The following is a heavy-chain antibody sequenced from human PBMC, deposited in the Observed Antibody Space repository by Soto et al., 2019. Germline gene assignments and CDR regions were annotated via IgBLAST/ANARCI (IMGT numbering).Heavy chain of an antibody. V-gene: IGHV4-34*01. D-gene: IGHD6-6*01. CDR3: ARLSIAARAGDYYYYYGMDV. J-gene: IGHJ6*02. CDR1: GGSLNGYY. Sequence: SETLSLTCAVYGGSLNGYYWSRIRQPPGKGLEWIGEINHSGSTNYNPSLKSRVTISVDTSKNQFSLKLSSVTAADTAVYYCARLSIAARAGDYYYYYGMDVWGQGTTVTV. CDR2: INHSGST.